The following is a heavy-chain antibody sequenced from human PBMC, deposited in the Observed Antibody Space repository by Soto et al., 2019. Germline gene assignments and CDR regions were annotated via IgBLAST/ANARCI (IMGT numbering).Heavy chain of an antibody. CDR2: IYYSGSA. V-gene: IGHV4-31*02. CDR1: GGSINSGGFY. D-gene: IGHD1-26*01. J-gene: IGHJ6*02. Sequence: QVQLQESGPGLVKASQTLSLTCTVSGGSINSGGFYWSWIRQHPGKGLEWIGYIYYSGSAYYNPSLKSRVIISVDTSKSQFSLGLRSLIAADTAVYYCARGSLGGSEGLYGGMDVWGQGTTVTVSS. CDR3: ARGSLGGSEGLYGGMDV.